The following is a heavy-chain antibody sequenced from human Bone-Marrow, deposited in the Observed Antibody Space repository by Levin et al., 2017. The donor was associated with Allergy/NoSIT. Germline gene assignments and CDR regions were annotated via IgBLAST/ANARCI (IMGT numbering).Heavy chain of an antibody. CDR2: INHSGST. V-gene: IGHV4-34*01. J-gene: IGHJ6*03. Sequence: GSLRLSCAVSGGSFGGYFWTWIRQTPGKGLEWNGEINHSGSTTYNPSLKSQVTMSVDTSKKQFSLNLKSVTAADTAVYYCVREYYYGSASYVTKPYMDVWGKGTPVTVSS. CDR1: GGSFGGYF. D-gene: IGHD3-10*01. CDR3: VREYYYGSASYVTKPYMDV.